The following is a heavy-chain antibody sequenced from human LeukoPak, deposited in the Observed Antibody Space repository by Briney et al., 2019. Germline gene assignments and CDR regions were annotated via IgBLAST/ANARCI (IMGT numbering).Heavy chain of an antibody. D-gene: IGHD2-8*02. J-gene: IGHJ4*02. Sequence: ASVKVSCKASGYTFSGYYMHWVRQAPGQGLEWMGWINPNSGGTNYAQKFQGRVTMTRDTSIRTAYMELRSLRAEDTAVYYCAKGGGVIGRSYYFDYWGQGTLVTVSS. V-gene: IGHV1-2*02. CDR1: GYTFSGYY. CDR3: AKGGGVIGRSYYFDY. CDR2: INPNSGGT.